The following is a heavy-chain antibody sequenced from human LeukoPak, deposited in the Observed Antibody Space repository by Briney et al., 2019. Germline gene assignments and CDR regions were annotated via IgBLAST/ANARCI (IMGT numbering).Heavy chain of an antibody. V-gene: IGHV3-7*03. Sequence: GGSLRLSCAASGFTFSNAWMSWVRQALGKGLEWVANIKQDGSEKYYVDSVKGRFTISRDNAKNSLYLQMNGLRAEDTAVYYCAREATYYYDSSGYYYYYYYGMDVWGQGTTVTVSS. CDR3: AREATYYYDSSGYYYYYYYGMDV. CDR1: GFTFSNAW. J-gene: IGHJ6*02. D-gene: IGHD3-22*01. CDR2: IKQDGSEK.